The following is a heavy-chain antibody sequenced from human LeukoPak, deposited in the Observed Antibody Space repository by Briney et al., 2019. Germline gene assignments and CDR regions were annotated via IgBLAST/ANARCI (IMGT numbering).Heavy chain of an antibody. D-gene: IGHD5-18*01. CDR1: RFTFSNYA. J-gene: IGHJ4*02. CDR3: AKDSTWIQLWFDY. V-gene: IGHV3-23*01. Sequence: QSGGSLRLTCAASRFTFSNYAMTWVRQAPGKGLEWVSVIGGSGVNAYYADSVKGRFTISRDNSKNTVYLQMNSLRADDTALYYCAKDSTWIQLWFDYWGQGTLVTVSS. CDR2: IGGSGVNA.